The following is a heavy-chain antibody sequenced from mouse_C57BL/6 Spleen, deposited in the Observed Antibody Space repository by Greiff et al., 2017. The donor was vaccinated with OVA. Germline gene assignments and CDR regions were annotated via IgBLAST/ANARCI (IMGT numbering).Heavy chain of an antibody. J-gene: IGHJ4*01. CDR2: IYPGDGDT. CDR1: GYAFSSSW. D-gene: IGHD2-3*01. Sequence: VQLQQSGPELVKPGASVKISCKASGYAFSSSWMNWVKQRPGKGLEWIGRIYPGDGDTNYNRKFKGKATLTADKSSSTAYMQLSSLTSEDSAVYFCASLYDGSYYYAMDYWGQGTSVTVSS. V-gene: IGHV1-82*01. CDR3: ASLYDGSYYYAMDY.